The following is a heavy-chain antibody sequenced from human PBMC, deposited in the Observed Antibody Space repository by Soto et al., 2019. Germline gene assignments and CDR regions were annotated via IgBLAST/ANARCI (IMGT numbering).Heavy chain of an antibody. CDR2: SYWEDDK. J-gene: IGHJ5*02. CDR1: GFSLSTSGVG. D-gene: IGHD3-10*02. CDR3: AHKGVCSGSNWFDP. V-gene: IGHV2-5*02. Sequence: QITLKESGPTLVKPTQTLTLTCTFSGFSLSTSGVGVGWIRQPPGMALEWHALSYWEDDKRYSPSLKSRLTITKDTSKNQVVLTMTNIDPVDTATYYCAHKGVCSGSNWFDPWGQGTLVTVSS.